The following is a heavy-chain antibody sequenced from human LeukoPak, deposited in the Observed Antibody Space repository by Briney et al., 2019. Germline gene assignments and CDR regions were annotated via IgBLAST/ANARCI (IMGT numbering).Heavy chain of an antibody. V-gene: IGHV4-59*01. CDR1: AGSISSYY. J-gene: IGHJ3*01. D-gene: IGHD2-15*01. CDR3: ARDEKFCRGGTCYLDAFDL. Sequence: PSETLSLTCSVSAGSISSYYWSWIRQPPGKGLEWIGYFYYSGSTNYNPSLKSRVTISVDTSKNQFSLKLNSVTAADTAVYYCARDEKFCRGGTCYLDAFDLWGQGTVVTVSS. CDR2: FYYSGST.